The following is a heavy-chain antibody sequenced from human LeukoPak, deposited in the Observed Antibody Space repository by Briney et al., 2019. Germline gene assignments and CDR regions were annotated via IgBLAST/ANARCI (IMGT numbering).Heavy chain of an antibody. Sequence: GGSLRLSCAASGFTFSTYAMSWVRQAPGKGLEWVSAIGDTTYYADSVKGRFTISRDNSKNTLYLQMNSLRAEDTAVYYCAKDPSKYYYDSSGYVSFDYWGQGTLVTVSS. CDR1: GFTFSTYA. CDR3: AKDPSKYYYDSSGYVSFDY. J-gene: IGHJ4*02. CDR2: IGDTT. D-gene: IGHD3-22*01. V-gene: IGHV3-23*01.